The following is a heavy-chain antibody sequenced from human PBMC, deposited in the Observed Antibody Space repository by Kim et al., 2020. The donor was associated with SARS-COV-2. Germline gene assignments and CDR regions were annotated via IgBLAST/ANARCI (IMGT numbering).Heavy chain of an antibody. CDR1: GGSFSGYY. J-gene: IGHJ4*02. V-gene: IGHV4-34*01. CDR3: ARVGGLRPHRTTPETTDY. CDR2: INHSGST. D-gene: IGHD5-12*01. Sequence: SETLSLTCAVYGGSFSGYYWSWIRQPPGKGLEWIGEINHSGSTNYNPSLKSRVTISVDTSKNQFSLKLSSVTAADTAVYYCARVGGLRPHRTTPETTDYWGQGTLVTVSS.